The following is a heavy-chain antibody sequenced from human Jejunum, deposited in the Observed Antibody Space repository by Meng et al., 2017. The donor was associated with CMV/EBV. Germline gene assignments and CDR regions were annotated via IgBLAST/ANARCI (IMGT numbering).Heavy chain of an antibody. V-gene: IGHV1-2*06. CDR2: IHPNAGSI. CDR3: TRDYSGNWAIDY. CDR1: GYTFTAYW. D-gene: IGHD4-23*01. J-gene: IGHJ4*02. Sequence: CKASGYTFTAYWTHWLRQAPGQGLEWMGRIHPNAGSIDYAQKFQGRVTMTRDTSISTVYMDLSSLTSDDTAVYYCTRDYSGNWAIDYWGQGTLVTVSS.